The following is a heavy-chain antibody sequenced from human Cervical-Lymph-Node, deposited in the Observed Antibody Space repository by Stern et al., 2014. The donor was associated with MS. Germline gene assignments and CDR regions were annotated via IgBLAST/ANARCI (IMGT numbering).Heavy chain of an antibody. CDR1: GYSFTSYW. CDR2: IYPGDSDT. Sequence: EVQLVESGAEVKKPGESLKISCKGSGYSFTSYWIGWVRQMPGKGLEWMGIIYPGDSDTRYSPSFQGQVTISADKSISTAYLQWSSLKASDTAMYYCARRRAICSGGSCYSFWFDPWGQGTLVTVSS. CDR3: ARRRAICSGGSCYSFWFDP. V-gene: IGHV5-51*01. D-gene: IGHD2-15*01. J-gene: IGHJ5*02.